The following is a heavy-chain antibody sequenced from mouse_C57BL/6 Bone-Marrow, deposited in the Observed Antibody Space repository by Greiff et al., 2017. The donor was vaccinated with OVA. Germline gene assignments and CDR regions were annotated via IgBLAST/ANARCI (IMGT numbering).Heavy chain of an antibody. V-gene: IGHV14-4*01. Sequence: VQLQQSGAELVRPGASVKLSCTASGFNIKDDYMHWVKQRPEQGLEWIGWIDPENGDTEYASKFQGKATITADTSSNTAYLQLSSLTSEDTAVYYCTLDYDWFAYWGQGTLVTVSA. CDR2: IDPENGDT. CDR1: GFNIKDDY. D-gene: IGHD2-13*01. J-gene: IGHJ3*01. CDR3: TLDYDWFAY.